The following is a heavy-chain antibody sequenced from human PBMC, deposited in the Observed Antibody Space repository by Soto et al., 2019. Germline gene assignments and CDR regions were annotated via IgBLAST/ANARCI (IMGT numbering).Heavy chain of an antibody. CDR3: ATESPYSGSYYYFDY. CDR2: FDPEDGET. J-gene: IGHJ4*02. CDR1: GYTLTELS. Sequence: SSVKVSCKVSGYTLTELSMHWVRQAPGKGLEWMGGFDPEDGETIYAQKFQGRVTMTEDTSTDTAYMELSSLRSEDTAVYYCATESPYSGSYYYFDYWGQGTLVTVSS. V-gene: IGHV1-24*01. D-gene: IGHD1-26*01.